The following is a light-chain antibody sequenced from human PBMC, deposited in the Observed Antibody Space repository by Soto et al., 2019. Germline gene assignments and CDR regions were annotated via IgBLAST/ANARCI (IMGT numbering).Light chain of an antibody. CDR1: MRDVGVYNP. J-gene: IGLJ3*02. CDR3: SAYTARSTLV. CDR2: EVR. Sequence: QSVLTQPASASGSAGQSITISCSGTMRDVGVYNPVSWYQQHPGTAPKLIIYEVRNRPSGISSRFSGSRSGNTASLTISGLQSEDEGDYYCSAYTARSTLVFGGGTKVTVL. V-gene: IGLV2-14*01.